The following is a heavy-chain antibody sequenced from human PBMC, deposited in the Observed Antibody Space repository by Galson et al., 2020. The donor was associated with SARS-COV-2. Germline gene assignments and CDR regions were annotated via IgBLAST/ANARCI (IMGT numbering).Heavy chain of an antibody. J-gene: IGHJ6*02. CDR1: GFTFSNAW. D-gene: IGHD2-2*01. CDR3: TTDGLVCSSTSCYPSQSYYYYGMDV. V-gene: IGHV3-15*01. CDR2: IKSKTDGGTT. Sequence: GGSLRLSCAASGFTFSNAWMSWVRQAPGKGLEWVGRIKSKTDGGTTDYAAPVKGRFTISRDDSKNTLYLQMNSLKTEDTAVYYRTTDGLVCSSTSCYPSQSYYYYGMDVWGQGTTVTVSS.